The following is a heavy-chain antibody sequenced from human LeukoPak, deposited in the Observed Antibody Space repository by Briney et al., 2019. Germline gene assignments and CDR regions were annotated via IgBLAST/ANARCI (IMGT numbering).Heavy chain of an antibody. D-gene: IGHD4-17*01. Sequence: SETLSLTCEVSDDSFSSHYWTWIRQPPGKGLEWIVYISHIGSTNYNPSLKSRVTISIDTSKNQFSLKPSSVTAADTAVYYCARDLVTVTKGFDIWGQGTMVTVSS. V-gene: IGHV4-59*11. CDR1: DDSFSSHY. CDR2: ISHIGST. CDR3: ARDLVTVTKGFDI. J-gene: IGHJ3*02.